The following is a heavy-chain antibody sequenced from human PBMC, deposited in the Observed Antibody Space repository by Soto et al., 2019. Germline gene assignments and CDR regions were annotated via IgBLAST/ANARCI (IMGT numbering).Heavy chain of an antibody. J-gene: IGHJ6*02. CDR3: ASTSPLVAAADYYYYGVDV. Sequence: ASVKVSCKASGYTFTSYYMHWVRQAPGQGLEWMGIINPSGGSTSYAQKFQGRVTMTRDTSTSTVYMELSSLRSEDTAVYYCASTSPLVAAADYYYYGVDVWGQGTTVTVSS. CDR2: INPSGGST. V-gene: IGHV1-46*01. CDR1: GYTFTSYY. D-gene: IGHD6-25*01.